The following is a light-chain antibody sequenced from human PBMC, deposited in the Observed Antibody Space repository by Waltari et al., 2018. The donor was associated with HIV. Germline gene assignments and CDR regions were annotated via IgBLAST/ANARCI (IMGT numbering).Light chain of an antibody. V-gene: IGLV1-44*01. CDR1: HSNVGNNF. J-gene: IGLJ3*02. CDR3: ASWDDNLNHWV. Sequence: QSVLTQTPSASRAPGQRILMSCSGTHSNVGNNFVSWFQQVSGGAPKLVIYRNDQRPSGVPARFSTAKSGSTASLAIAGLQSDDEAEYFCASWDDNLNHWVFGGGTKLTV. CDR2: RND.